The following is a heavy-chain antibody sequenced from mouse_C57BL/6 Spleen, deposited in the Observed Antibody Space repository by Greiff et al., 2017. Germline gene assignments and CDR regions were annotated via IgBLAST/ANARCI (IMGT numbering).Heavy chain of an antibody. J-gene: IGHJ2*01. Sequence: DVHLVESGGGLVKPGGSLKLSCAASGFTFSSYTMSWVRQTPEKRLEWVATISGGGGNTYYPDSVKGRFTISRDNAKNTLYLQMSSLRSEDTALYYCARHGVLFDYWGQGTTLTVSS. CDR2: ISGGGGNT. CDR3: ARHGVLFDY. V-gene: IGHV5-9*01. CDR1: GFTFSSYT.